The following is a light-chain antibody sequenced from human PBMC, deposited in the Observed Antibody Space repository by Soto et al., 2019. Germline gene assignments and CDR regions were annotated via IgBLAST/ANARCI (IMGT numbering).Light chain of an antibody. CDR1: QSVGSN. V-gene: IGKV3-15*01. CDR3: QQYGSLSWT. Sequence: EIVMTQSPATLSVSPGERVTLSCRARQSVGSNLAWYQQKPGQAPRLLIYGASTRATGIPARFSGSGSGTDFTLTISRLEPEDFAVYYCQQYGSLSWTFGQGTKVDI. J-gene: IGKJ1*01. CDR2: GAS.